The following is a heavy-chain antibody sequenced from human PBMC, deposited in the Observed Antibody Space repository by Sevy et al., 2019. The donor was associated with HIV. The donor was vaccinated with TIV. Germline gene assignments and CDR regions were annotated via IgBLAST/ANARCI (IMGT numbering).Heavy chain of an antibody. CDR2: IYTSGST. V-gene: IGHV4-4*07. CDR1: GGSISSYY. D-gene: IGHD2-2*02. Sequence: SETLSLTCTVSGGSISSYYWSWIRQPAGKGLEWIGRIYTSGSTNYNPSLKSRVTMSVDTSKNQFSLKLSSVTAADTAVYYCAREWDFSSTSFYTWDWFDPWGQGTLVTVSS. CDR3: AREWDFSSTSFYTWDWFDP. J-gene: IGHJ5*02.